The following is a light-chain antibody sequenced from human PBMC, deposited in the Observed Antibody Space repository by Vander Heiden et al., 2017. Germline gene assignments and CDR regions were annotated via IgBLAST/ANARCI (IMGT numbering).Light chain of an antibody. Sequence: SYELTQPPSVSVSPGQTASITCSGDNVGHKYGCRYQQKPGQSLVLVIHQDNTRPSGLPERFSGSTSGTTTTLTLRGTPAVDEAYYSCQAWDSGGLFGGGTKLTVL. CDR2: QDN. J-gene: IGLJ2*01. CDR3: QAWDSGGL. V-gene: IGLV3-1*01. CDR1: NVGHKY.